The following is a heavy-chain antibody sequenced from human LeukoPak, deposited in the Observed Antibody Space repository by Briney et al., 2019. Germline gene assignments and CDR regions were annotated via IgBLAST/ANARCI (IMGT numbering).Heavy chain of an antibody. CDR1: GFTFDDYA. CDR2: ISWNSGAI. CDR3: AKSGASSSWYYFDY. V-gene: IGHV3-9*01. Sequence: GGSLRLSCAASGFTFDDYAMHWVRQAPGKGLEWISGISWNSGAIGYADSVKGRFTISRDNAKNSLYLQMNSLRPEDTALYYCAKSGASSSWYYFDYWGQGTLVTVSS. J-gene: IGHJ4*02. D-gene: IGHD6-13*01.